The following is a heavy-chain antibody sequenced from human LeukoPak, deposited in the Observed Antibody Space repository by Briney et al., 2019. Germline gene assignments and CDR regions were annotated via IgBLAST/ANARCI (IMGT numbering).Heavy chain of an antibody. J-gene: IGHJ3*02. CDR3: ARGLTIFGAVNDAFDI. CDR1: GFTYSSYW. CDR2: INSDGSST. D-gene: IGHD3-3*01. Sequence: GGSLRLSCAASGFTYSSYWMRWVRQAPGKGLLWVGHINSDGSSTTYADSVKGRFTISRDNAKNTLYLQMNSLRAEDTAVYYCARGLTIFGAVNDAFDIWGQGTMLTVSS. V-gene: IGHV3-74*01.